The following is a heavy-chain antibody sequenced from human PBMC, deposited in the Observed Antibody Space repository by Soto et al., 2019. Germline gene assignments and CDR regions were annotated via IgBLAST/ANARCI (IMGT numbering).Heavy chain of an antibody. CDR1: GFTFSSYA. D-gene: IGHD3-10*01. Sequence: GGSLRLSCAASGFTFSSYAMHWVRQAPGKGLEWVAVISYDGSNKYYADSVKGRFTISRDNSKNTLYLQMNSLRAEDTAVYYCARDDLEAVLRRFGDEDSRGGRNWGQGTLVTVSS. V-gene: IGHV3-30-3*01. CDR3: ARDDLEAVLRRFGDEDSRGGRN. CDR2: ISYDGSNK. J-gene: IGHJ4*02.